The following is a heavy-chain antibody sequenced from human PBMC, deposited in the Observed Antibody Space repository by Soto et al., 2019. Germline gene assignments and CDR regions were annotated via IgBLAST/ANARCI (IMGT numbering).Heavy chain of an antibody. V-gene: IGHV3-53*02. Sequence: EVQLVETGGGLIQPGGSLRLSCAASGLTVSTNFLSWVRQAPGKGLQWVSIIYNDGRTYYADSVRGRFTISRDNSKNNLYLQLDSVRAEDTTRYYCARARGSTTGTAINTLDVWGQGTTVTV. CDR3: ARARGSTTGTAINTLDV. CDR2: IYNDGRT. D-gene: IGHD4-4*01. CDR1: GLTVSTNF. J-gene: IGHJ6*02.